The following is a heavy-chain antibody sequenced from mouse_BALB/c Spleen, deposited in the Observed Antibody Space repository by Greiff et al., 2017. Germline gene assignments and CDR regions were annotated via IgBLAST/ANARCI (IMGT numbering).Heavy chain of an antibody. D-gene: IGHD2-1*01. CDR3: ARDGYGNSYWYFEV. J-gene: IGHJ1*01. CDR2: INSNGGST. Sequence: DVQLVESGGGLVQPGGSLKLSCAASGFTFSSYGMSWVRQTPDKRLELVATINSNGGSTYYPDSVKGRFTISRDNAKNTLYLQMSSLKSEDTAMYYCARDGYGNSYWYFEVWGGGTTVTVSS. V-gene: IGHV5-6-3*01. CDR1: GFTFSSYG.